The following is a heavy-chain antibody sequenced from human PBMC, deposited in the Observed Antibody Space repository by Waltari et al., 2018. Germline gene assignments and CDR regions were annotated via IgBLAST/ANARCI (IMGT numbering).Heavy chain of an antibody. CDR2: NYYSGST. D-gene: IGHD2-8*01. V-gene: IGHV4-39*01. Sequence: QLQLQESGPGLVKPSETLSLTCTVSGGSISSSSYYWGWRRQPPGKGLEWLGSNYYSGSTYYNPALKSRVTISVDTSKNQFSLKLSAVTAADTAVYYCARHPAMTIMLWYFDLWGRGTLVTVSS. J-gene: IGHJ2*01. CDR1: GGSISSSSYY. CDR3: ARHPAMTIMLWYFDL.